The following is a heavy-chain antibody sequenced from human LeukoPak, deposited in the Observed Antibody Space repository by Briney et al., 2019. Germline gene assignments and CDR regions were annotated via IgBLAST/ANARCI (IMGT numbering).Heavy chain of an antibody. CDR2: ISGSNAGT. Sequence: GGSLSDSPADCGFTFSTYAMSWVRQTPGKGLEWVAAISGSNAGTYNASSVRGRFTISRDNSKNTLHLQMNGLRAEDAAIYYCAKASVGHCSGAYCYHFDSWGKGTLVTVSS. V-gene: IGHV3-23*01. J-gene: IGHJ4*02. CDR1: GFTFSTYA. CDR3: AKASVGHCSGAYCYHFDS. D-gene: IGHD2-15*01.